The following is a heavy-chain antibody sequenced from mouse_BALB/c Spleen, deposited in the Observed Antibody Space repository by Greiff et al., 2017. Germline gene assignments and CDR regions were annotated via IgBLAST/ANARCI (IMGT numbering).Heavy chain of an antibody. CDR2: IYPGDGDT. Sequence: QVQLQQSGAELVRPGSSVKISCKASGYAFSSYWMNWVKQRPGQGLEWIGQIYPGDGDTNYNGKFKGKATLTADKSSSTAYMQLSSLTSEDSAVYYCARDYGSSYDWYFDVWGAGTTVTVSS. J-gene: IGHJ1*01. D-gene: IGHD1-1*01. CDR1: GYAFSSYW. CDR3: ARDYGSSYDWYFDV. V-gene: IGHV1-80*01.